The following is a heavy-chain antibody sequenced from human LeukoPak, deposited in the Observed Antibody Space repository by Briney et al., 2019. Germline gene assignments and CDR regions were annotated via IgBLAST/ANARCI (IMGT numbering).Heavy chain of an antibody. V-gene: IGHV1-24*01. D-gene: IGHD3-22*01. J-gene: IGHJ6*03. CDR1: GYTLTELS. Sequence: ASVKVSCKVSGYTLTELSMHWARQAPGKGLEWMGGFDPEDGETIYAQKFQGRVTMTEDTSTDTAYMELSSLRSEDTAVYYCATDLTSSSGYHRHRARRGYYYYMDVWGKGTTVTVSS. CDR2: FDPEDGET. CDR3: ATDLTSSSGYHRHRARRGYYYYMDV.